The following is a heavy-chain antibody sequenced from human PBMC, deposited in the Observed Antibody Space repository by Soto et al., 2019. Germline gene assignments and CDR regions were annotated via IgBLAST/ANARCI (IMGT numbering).Heavy chain of an antibody. V-gene: IGHV3-23*01. J-gene: IGHJ4*02. CDR1: GFTFSSYA. Sequence: EVQLLESGGGLVQPGGSLRLSCAASGFTFSSYAMSWVRQAPGKGLEWVSAISGSGGSTYYADSVKGRFTISRDNSKNTLYLQMNGLRAEDTAVYYCAKYSWVEVIFDYWGQGTLVTVSS. CDR3: AKYSWVEVIFDY. CDR2: ISGSGGST. D-gene: IGHD2-15*01.